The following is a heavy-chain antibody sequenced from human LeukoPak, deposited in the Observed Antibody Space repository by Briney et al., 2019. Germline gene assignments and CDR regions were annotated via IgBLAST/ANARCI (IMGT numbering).Heavy chain of an antibody. D-gene: IGHD6-19*01. CDR3: ARDRGCIAVAGTPCCYYYYMDV. CDR2: IYHSGST. V-gene: IGHV4-38-2*02. J-gene: IGHJ6*03. CDR1: GYSISSGYY. Sequence: PSETLSLTCTVSGYSISSGYYWGWIRQPPGKGLEWIGSIYHSGSTYYNPSLKSRVTISVDTSKNQFSLKLSSVTAADTAVYYCARDRGCIAVAGTPCCYYYYMDVWGKGTTVTISS.